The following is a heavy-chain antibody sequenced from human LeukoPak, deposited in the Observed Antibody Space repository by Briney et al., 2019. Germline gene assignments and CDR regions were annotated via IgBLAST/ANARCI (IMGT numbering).Heavy chain of an antibody. CDR2: ILYSGTT. J-gene: IGHJ5*02. Sequence: SETLSLTCTVSGASVTSYYWNWIRQPPGKGLEWIGYILYSGTTNYNHSLNSRVTMSLDTSKNQFSLELSSVTAADTAVYYCARRIIARGLGQENWFDPWGQGILVTVSS. CDR3: ARRIIARGLGQENWFDP. D-gene: IGHD3-16*01. V-gene: IGHV4-59*02. CDR1: GASVTSYY.